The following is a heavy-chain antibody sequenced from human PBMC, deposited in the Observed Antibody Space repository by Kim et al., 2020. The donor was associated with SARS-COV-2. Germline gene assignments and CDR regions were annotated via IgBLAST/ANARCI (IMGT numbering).Heavy chain of an antibody. Sequence: SETLSLTCTVSGGSISSYYWSWIRQPPGKGLEWIGYIYYSGSTNYNPSLKSRVTISVDTSKNQFSLKLSSVTAADTAVYYCARLGGWLQSYYYYGMDVWGQGTTVTVSS. CDR1: GGSISSYY. CDR2: IYYSGST. D-gene: IGHD5-12*01. V-gene: IGHV4-59*13. J-gene: IGHJ6*02. CDR3: ARLGGWLQSYYYYGMDV.